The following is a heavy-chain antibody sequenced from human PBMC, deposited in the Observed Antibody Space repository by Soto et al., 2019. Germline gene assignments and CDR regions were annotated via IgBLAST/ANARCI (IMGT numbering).Heavy chain of an antibody. D-gene: IGHD5-18*01. V-gene: IGHV3-33*01. CDR3: AREVTAMVGYYYGMDV. CDR1: GFTFSSYG. Sequence: GGSLRLSCAASGFTFSSYGMHWVRQAPGKGLEWVAVIWYDGSNKYYADSVKGRFTISGDNSKNTLYLQMNSLRAEDTAVYYCAREVTAMVGYYYGMDVWGQGTTVTVSS. CDR2: IWYDGSNK. J-gene: IGHJ6*02.